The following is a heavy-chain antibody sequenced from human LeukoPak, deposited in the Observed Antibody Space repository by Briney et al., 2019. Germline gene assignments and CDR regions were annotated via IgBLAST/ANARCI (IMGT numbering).Heavy chain of an antibody. CDR3: VSGSYYRFDP. CDR1: GGSFSGYY. Sequence: SETLSLTCAVYGGSFSGYYWSWIRQPPGKGLELIGEINPSGSANYNPSLKSRVTISVDTSKNQFSLKLNSVTAADTAVYYCVSGSYYRFDPWGQGTLVTVSS. CDR2: INPSGSA. D-gene: IGHD3-10*01. J-gene: IGHJ5*02. V-gene: IGHV4-34*01.